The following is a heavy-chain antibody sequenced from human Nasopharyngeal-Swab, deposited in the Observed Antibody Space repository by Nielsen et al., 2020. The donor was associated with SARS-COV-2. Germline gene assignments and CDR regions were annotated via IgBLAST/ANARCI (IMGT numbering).Heavy chain of an antibody. Sequence: SETLSLTCAVYGGSFSGYYWSWIRQPPGKGLEWIGEINHSGSTNYNPSLKSRVTISVDTSKNQFSLKLSSVTAADTAVYYGARGGVAAAGTDYWGQGTLVTVSS. D-gene: IGHD6-13*01. CDR2: INHSGST. J-gene: IGHJ4*02. V-gene: IGHV4-34*01. CDR1: GGSFSGYY. CDR3: ARGGVAAAGTDY.